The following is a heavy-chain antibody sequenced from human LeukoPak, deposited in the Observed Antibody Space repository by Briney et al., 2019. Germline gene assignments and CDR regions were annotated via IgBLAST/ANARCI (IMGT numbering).Heavy chain of an antibody. V-gene: IGHV4-4*02. CDR3: ATNGPDSDFDWLLSPRLQGY. Sequence: SETLSLTCAVSGGSISSSNWWSWVRQPPGKGLEWIGEIYHSGSTNYNPSLKSRVTISVDKSKNQFSLKLSSVTAADTAVYYCATNGPDSDFDWLLSPRLQGYWGQGTLVTVSS. CDR2: IYHSGST. J-gene: IGHJ4*02. D-gene: IGHD3-9*01. CDR1: GGSISSSNW.